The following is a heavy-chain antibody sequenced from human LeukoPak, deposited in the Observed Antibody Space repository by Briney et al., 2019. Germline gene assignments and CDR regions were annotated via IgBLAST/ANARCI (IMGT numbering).Heavy chain of an antibody. CDR1: GFSFSSYA. D-gene: IGHD5-12*01. J-gene: IGHJ4*02. Sequence: GGSLRLSCAASGFSFSSYAMSWVRQAPGKGLEWVSAISGSGGSTYYADSVKGRFTISRDNSKNTLYLQMSSLRAEDTAVYYCAKDRSGYDQFEYWGQGTLVTVSS. V-gene: IGHV3-23*01. CDR3: AKDRSGYDQFEY. CDR2: ISGSGGST.